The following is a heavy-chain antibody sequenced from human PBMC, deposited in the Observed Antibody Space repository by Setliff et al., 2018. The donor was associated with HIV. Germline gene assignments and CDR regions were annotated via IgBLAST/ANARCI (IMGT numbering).Heavy chain of an antibody. J-gene: IGHJ6*03. CDR1: GGTFSAHG. CDR2: IIPMVGTP. D-gene: IGHD4-17*01. Sequence: VASVKVSCKAVGGTFSAHGISWVRQAPGQGLEWMGGIIPMVGTPNYAQRFQGRVTITADESTRTVYMELSSLRSEDTAVYFCATDGMDYGDDEGDFYYYYYMDVWGKGTTVTVSS. CDR3: ATDGMDYGDDEGDFYYYYYMDV. V-gene: IGHV1-69*13.